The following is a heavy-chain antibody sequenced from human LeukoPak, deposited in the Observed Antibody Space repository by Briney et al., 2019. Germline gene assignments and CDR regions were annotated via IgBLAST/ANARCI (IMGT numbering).Heavy chain of an antibody. Sequence: ASVKVSCKASGGTFSSYAISWVRQAPGQGLEWMGRIIPTFGTANYAQKFQGRVTITTDESTSTAYMELSSLRSEDTAVYYCASSIAAAGILSYWGQGTLVTVSS. CDR1: GGTFSSYA. D-gene: IGHD6-13*01. V-gene: IGHV1-69*05. J-gene: IGHJ4*02. CDR3: ASSIAAAGILSY. CDR2: IIPTFGTA.